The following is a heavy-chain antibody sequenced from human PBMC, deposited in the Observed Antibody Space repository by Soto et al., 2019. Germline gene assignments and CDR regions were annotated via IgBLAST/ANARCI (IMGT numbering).Heavy chain of an antibody. J-gene: IGHJ5*02. D-gene: IGHD3-22*01. CDR1: GGTFSSYA. CDR3: ARHYYDSSGYYYWFDP. Sequence: SVKVSCKASGGTFSSYAISWVRQAPGQGLEWMGGIIPIFGTANYAQKFQGRVTITADKSTSTAYMELSSLRSEDTAVYYCARHYYDSSGYYYWFDPWGQGTLVTVSS. V-gene: IGHV1-69*06. CDR2: IIPIFGTA.